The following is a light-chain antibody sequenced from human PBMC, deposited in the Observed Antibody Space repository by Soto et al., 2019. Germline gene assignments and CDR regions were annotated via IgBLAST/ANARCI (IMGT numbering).Light chain of an antibody. CDR1: SSDAGSYNL. V-gene: IGLV2-23*02. J-gene: IGLJ2*01. CDR2: VVS. Sequence: QSVLTQPASVSGSPGQSITISCTGTSSDAGSYNLVSWYQQHPGKAPKLMIYVVSKRPSGVSNRFSGSKSGNTASQTISGLQAEDEADYYCCAYAGSSTFVVFGGGTKVTVL. CDR3: CAYAGSSTFVV.